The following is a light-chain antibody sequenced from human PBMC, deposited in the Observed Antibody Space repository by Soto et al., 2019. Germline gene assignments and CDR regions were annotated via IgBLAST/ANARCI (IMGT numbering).Light chain of an antibody. CDR1: QSVSSSY. CDR3: QQYGSTPST. V-gene: IGKV3-20*01. Sequence: EIVLTQSPGTLSLSPGERAHLSCRASQSVSSSYLAWYQQKPGQAPRLLIYGASSRATGIPDRFSGSGSGTDLTITLSRLETEDCAVFYCQQYGSTPSTFGPGTKVEI. CDR2: GAS. J-gene: IGKJ3*01.